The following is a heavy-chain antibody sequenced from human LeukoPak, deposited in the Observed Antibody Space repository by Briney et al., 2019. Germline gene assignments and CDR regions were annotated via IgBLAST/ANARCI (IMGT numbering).Heavy chain of an antibody. CDR1: GFTFSSYA. V-gene: IGHV3-30*04. J-gene: IGHJ4*02. D-gene: IGHD6-13*01. Sequence: PGRSLRLSCAASGFTFSSYAMHWVRQAPGKGLEWVAVISYDGSNKYYADSVKGRFTISRDNSKNTLYLQMNSLRAEDTAVYYCAKDSIRQQLYYFDYWGQGTLVTVSS. CDR2: ISYDGSNK. CDR3: AKDSIRQQLYYFDY.